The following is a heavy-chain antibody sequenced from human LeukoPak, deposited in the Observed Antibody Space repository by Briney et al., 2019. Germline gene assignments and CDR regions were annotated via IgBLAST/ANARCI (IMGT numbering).Heavy chain of an antibody. D-gene: IGHD4-17*01. CDR3: ARGSGDYGLNYFDY. CDR2: ISYSGST. Sequence: SETLSLTCTVSGGSISSYYWSWIRQPPGKGLEWIGYISYSGSTNYNPSLKSRVTMSVDASKKQFSLKLSSVIAADTAVYYCARGSGDYGLNYFDYWGQGTLVTVSS. CDR1: GGSISSYY. V-gene: IGHV4-59*01. J-gene: IGHJ4*02.